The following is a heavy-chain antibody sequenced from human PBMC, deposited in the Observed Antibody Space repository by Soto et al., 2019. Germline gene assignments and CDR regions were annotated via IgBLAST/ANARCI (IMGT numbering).Heavy chain of an antibody. J-gene: IGHJ4*02. CDR2: ISGSGGST. Sequence: RHSCTASGFTFSSYAMSWVRQAPGKGLEWVSAISGSGGSTYYAGSVKGRFSISRDTSQSTLYRQMNSLRADDTAMYYCAPWSYLDYWGQGTRVTVSS. V-gene: IGHV3-23*01. CDR3: APWSYLDY. CDR1: GFTFSSYA. D-gene: IGHD3-3*01.